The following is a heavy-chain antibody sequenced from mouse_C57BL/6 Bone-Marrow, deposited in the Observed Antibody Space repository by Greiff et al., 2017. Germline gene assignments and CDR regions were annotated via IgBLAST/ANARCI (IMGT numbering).Heavy chain of an antibody. J-gene: IGHJ2*01. V-gene: IGHV1-19*01. D-gene: IGHD1-1*01. CDR2: INPYNGGT. CDR3: TRCYYYGSSYNY. CDR1: GYTFTDYY. Sequence: EVHLVESGPVLVKPGASVKMSCKASGYTFTDYYMNWVKQSHGKSLEWIGVINPYNGGTSYNQKFKGKATLTVDKSSSTAYMELNSLTSEDSAVYYCTRCYYYGSSYNYGGQGTTRTVSS.